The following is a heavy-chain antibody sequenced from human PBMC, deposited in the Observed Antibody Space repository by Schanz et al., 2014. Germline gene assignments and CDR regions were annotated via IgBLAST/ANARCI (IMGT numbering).Heavy chain of an antibody. V-gene: IGHV3-30*02. J-gene: IGHJ6*02. D-gene: IGHD1-7*01. CDR2: ARFDASNK. Sequence: QVHLVESGGGVVQPGGSLRLSCGASGFSLGDYGMHWVRQAPGKGLEWVAFARFDASNKYYADSVKARFTISKDNPNNTLYLQMNSLRPEETAVYYCAKDRGGRTWYGTRNFYGMDVWGQGTMVTVSS. CDR1: GFSLGDYG. CDR3: AKDRGGRTWYGTRNFYGMDV.